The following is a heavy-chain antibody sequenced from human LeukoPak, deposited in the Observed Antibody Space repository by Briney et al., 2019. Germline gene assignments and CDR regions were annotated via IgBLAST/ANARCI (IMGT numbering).Heavy chain of an antibody. CDR2: ISGSGGST. V-gene: IGHV3-23*01. CDR3: AKVSAGDEYYYCYYGMDV. D-gene: IGHD2-21*01. CDR1: GFTFSSYA. J-gene: IGHJ6*02. Sequence: PGGSLRLSCAASGFTFSSYAMSWVRQAPGKGLEWVSAISGSGGSTYYADSVKGWFTISRDNSKNTLYLQMNSLRAEDTAVYYCAKVSAGDEYYYCYYGMDVWGQGTTVTVSS.